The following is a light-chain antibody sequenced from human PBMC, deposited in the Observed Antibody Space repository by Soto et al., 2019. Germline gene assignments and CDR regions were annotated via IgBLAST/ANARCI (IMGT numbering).Light chain of an antibody. CDR1: SSDVGGYNY. V-gene: IGLV2-14*01. CDR3: SSYTTISTYV. J-gene: IGLJ1*01. Sequence: QSVLTQPASVSGSPGQSITISCTGTSSDVGGYNYVSWYQQHPGKAPKLMIYDVRNRPSGVSNRFSGSKSVNTASLTISGLQVEDEADYYCSSYTTISTYVFGTGTKVPGL. CDR2: DVR.